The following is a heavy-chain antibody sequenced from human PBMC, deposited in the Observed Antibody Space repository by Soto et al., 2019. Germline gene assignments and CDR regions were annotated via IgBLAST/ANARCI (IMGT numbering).Heavy chain of an antibody. CDR3: ARVKYYDSSSYYYDNWFDP. Sequence: PSQTLSLTCAISGDSVASNSAAWNWIRQSPSRGLEWLGRTYYRSKWYTDYAESVKSRITINPDTSKNQFSLQLNSVTPEDTAVYYCARVKYYDSSSYYYDNWFDPWGQGTLVTVSS. V-gene: IGHV6-1*01. J-gene: IGHJ5*02. CDR1: GDSVASNSAA. CDR2: TYYRSKWYT. D-gene: IGHD3-22*01.